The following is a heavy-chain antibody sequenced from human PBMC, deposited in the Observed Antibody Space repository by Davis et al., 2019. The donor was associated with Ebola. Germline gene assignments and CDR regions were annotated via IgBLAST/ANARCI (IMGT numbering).Heavy chain of an antibody. CDR3: TTPGGQDSGYDVFDI. CDR1: GYTLAAFS. J-gene: IGHJ3*02. D-gene: IGHD5-12*01. CDR2: ISAYNGNT. V-gene: IGHV1-18*04. Sequence: ASVKVSCKVSGYTLAAFSMHWVRQAPGQGLEWMGWISAYNGNTNYAQKVQGRVTMTTDTSTTTVYMDLSSLRSEDTALYYCTTPGGQDSGYDVFDIWGQGTMVTVSS.